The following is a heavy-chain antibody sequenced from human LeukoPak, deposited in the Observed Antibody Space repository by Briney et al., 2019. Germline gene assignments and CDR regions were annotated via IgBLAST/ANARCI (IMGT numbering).Heavy chain of an antibody. CDR3: ASSGGGEDAFDI. D-gene: IGHD2-21*01. CDR2: ITNSGTTI. CDR1: GFTFTDYY. V-gene: IGHV3-11*04. J-gene: IGHJ3*02. Sequence: PGGSLRLSCAASGFTFTDYYLSWIRQAPGKGLEWVSYITNSGTTIYYADSVKGRFTISRDNAKNSLYLQMNSLRAEDTAVYYCASSGGGEDAFDIWGQGTMVTVSS.